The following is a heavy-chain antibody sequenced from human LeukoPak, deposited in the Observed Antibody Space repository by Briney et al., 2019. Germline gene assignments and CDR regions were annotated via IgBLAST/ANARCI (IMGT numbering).Heavy chain of an antibody. D-gene: IGHD3-22*01. V-gene: IGHV1-2*02. J-gene: IGHJ3*02. Sequence: GASVKVSCKASGYTFTGYYMHWVRQAPGQGLEWMGWINPNSGGTNYAQKLQCRVTMTTDTSTSPADMELRGLRSDDTAVYYCARDMYYYDSSGYNDAFDIWGQGTMVTVSS. CDR1: GYTFTGYY. CDR3: ARDMYYYDSSGYNDAFDI. CDR2: INPNSGGT.